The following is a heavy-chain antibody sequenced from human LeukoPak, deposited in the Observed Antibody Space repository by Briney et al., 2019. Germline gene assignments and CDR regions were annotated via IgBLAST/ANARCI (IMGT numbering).Heavy chain of an antibody. J-gene: IGHJ4*02. D-gene: IGHD2-2*01. Sequence: GGSLRLSCAASGFTFSSYGMHWVRQAPGKGLEWVAVISYDGSNKYYADSVKGRFTISRDNSKNTLYLQMNSLRDEDTAVYYCVKGSSSSRPYYFDSWGPGILVTVSS. CDR1: GFTFSSYG. CDR2: ISYDGSNK. V-gene: IGHV3-30*18. CDR3: VKGSSSSRPYYFDS.